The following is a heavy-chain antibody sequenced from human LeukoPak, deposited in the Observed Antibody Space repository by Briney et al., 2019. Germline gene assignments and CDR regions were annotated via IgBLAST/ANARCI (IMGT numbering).Heavy chain of an antibody. Sequence: GASVKLSCKASGYTFINYDINWVRQATGQGLEWMGGMNPHTGKSGYKEKFQGRVTMTRDTSINTAYMELSGLESEDSAIYYCARSIAMIRGPPGYWGQGTQVTVSS. D-gene: IGHD3-10*01. J-gene: IGHJ4*02. CDR1: GYTFINYD. CDR3: ARSIAMIRGPPGY. V-gene: IGHV1-8*01. CDR2: MNPHTGKS.